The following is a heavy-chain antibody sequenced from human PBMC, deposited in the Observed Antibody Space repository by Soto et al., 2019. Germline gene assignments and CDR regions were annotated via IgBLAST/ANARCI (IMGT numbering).Heavy chain of an antibody. CDR2: ISAHNGNT. Sequence: QVHLVQSGAEVKKPGASVKVSCKGSGYAFTTYGITCVRQAPGQGLEWMGWISAHNGNTYYAQKLQGRVTVTRDTSTSTAYMELRSLRSDDTAVYYCARGRYGDYWGQGALVTVSS. V-gene: IGHV1-18*01. CDR3: ARGRYGDY. CDR1: GYAFTTYG. D-gene: IGHD1-1*01. J-gene: IGHJ4*02.